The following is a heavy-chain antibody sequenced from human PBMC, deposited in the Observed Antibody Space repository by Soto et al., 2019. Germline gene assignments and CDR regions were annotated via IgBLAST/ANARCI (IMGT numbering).Heavy chain of an antibody. CDR3: ARDLYDLPPGFGY. CDR2: INPSGGST. V-gene: IGHV1-46*03. D-gene: IGHD3-16*01. CDR1: GYTFTSYY. Sequence: QVQLVQSGAEVKKPGASVKVSCKASGYTFTSYYMHWVRQAPGQGLEWMGIINPSGGSTSYAQKFQGRVTMTRVTSTSTVYMELRSPRSEDTAVYYCARDLYDLPPGFGYWGQGTLVTVSS. J-gene: IGHJ4*02.